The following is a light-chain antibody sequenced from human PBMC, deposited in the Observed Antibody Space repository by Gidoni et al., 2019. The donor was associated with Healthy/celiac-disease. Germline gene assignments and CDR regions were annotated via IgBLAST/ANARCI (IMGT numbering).Light chain of an antibody. Sequence: EIVLTQIPGTLSLSPGERATLSCRASQSVSSSYLAWYQQKPGQAPRLLIYGASSRATGIPDRFSGSGSGTDFTLTISRLEPEDFAVYYCQQYGSSPETFGQGTKVEIK. CDR1: QSVSSSY. CDR3: QQYGSSPET. CDR2: GAS. V-gene: IGKV3-20*01. J-gene: IGKJ1*01.